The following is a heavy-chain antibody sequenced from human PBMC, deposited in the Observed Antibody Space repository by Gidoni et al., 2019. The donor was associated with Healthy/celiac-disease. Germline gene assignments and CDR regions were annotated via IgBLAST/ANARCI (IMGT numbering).Heavy chain of an antibody. CDR2: ISGSGGST. CDR1: GFTFSSYA. D-gene: IGHD2-2*01. Sequence: EVQLLESGGGLVQPGGSLRLSCAASGFTFSSYAMSWVRQAPGKGLEWVSAISGSGGSTYYADSVKGRFTISRDNSKNTLYLQMNSLRAEDTAVYYCAKDPASIVVVPAASYWFDPWGQGTLVTVSS. J-gene: IGHJ5*02. CDR3: AKDPASIVVVPAASYWFDP. V-gene: IGHV3-23*01.